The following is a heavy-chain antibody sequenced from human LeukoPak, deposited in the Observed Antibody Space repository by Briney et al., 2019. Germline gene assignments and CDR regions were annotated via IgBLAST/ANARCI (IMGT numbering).Heavy chain of an antibody. Sequence: GASVRVSCKASGGTFSSYAISWVRQAPGQGIEWMGRIIPIFGIANYAQKFQGRVTITADKSTSTAYMELSSLRSEDTAVYYCARGSYYDSSGSSLKDWGQGTLVTVSS. J-gene: IGHJ4*02. CDR2: IIPIFGIA. CDR1: GGTFSSYA. CDR3: ARGSYYDSSGSSLKD. D-gene: IGHD3-22*01. V-gene: IGHV1-69*04.